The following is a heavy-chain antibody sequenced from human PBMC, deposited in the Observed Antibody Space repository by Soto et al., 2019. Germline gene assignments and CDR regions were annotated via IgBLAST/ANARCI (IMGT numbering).Heavy chain of an antibody. D-gene: IGHD5-18*01. CDR1: GFTFRSYA. Sequence: QQLESGGVLVQPGGSLRLSCEASGFTFRSYAMSWVRQAPGKGLEWVSAISGSGGITYYADSVKGRFTISRDNSKNTVYLQINNLRADDTAVYYCALNHPGYDWGQGTLVTVSS. J-gene: IGHJ4*02. CDR2: ISGSGGIT. V-gene: IGHV3-23*01. CDR3: ALNHPGYD.